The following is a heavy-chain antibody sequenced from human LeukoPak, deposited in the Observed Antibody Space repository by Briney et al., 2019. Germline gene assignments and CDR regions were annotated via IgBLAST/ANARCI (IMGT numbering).Heavy chain of an antibody. CDR2: IYYSGST. V-gene: IGHV4-39*01. J-gene: IGHJ6*02. Sequence: SETLSLTCTVSGGSISSSSYYWGWIRQPPGKRLEWIGSIYYSGSTYYNPSLKSRVTISVDTSKNQFSLKLSSVTAADTAVYYCASIWFGELSHYYYGMDVWGQGTTVTVSS. CDR3: ASIWFGELSHYYYGMDV. D-gene: IGHD3-10*01. CDR1: GGSISSSSYY.